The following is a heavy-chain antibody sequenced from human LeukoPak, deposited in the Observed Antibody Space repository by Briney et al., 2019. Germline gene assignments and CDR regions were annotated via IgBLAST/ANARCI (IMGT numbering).Heavy chain of an antibody. V-gene: IGHV1-24*01. CDR1: GYTLTELS. J-gene: IGHJ4*02. CDR2: FDPEDGET. CDR3: ATDPRITMVRGASGNWYFDY. D-gene: IGHD3-10*01. Sequence: ASVKVSCKVSGYTLTELSIHWVRQAPGKGLEWMGGFDPEDGETIYAQKLQGRVTMTEDTSTDTAYMELSSLRSEDTAVYYCATDPRITMVRGASGNWYFDYWGQGTLVTVSS.